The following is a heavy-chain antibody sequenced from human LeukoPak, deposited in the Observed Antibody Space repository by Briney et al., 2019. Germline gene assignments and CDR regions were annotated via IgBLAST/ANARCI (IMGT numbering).Heavy chain of an antibody. V-gene: IGHV3-23*01. CDR1: GFTFGSHA. Sequence: PGGSLRLSCEASGFTFGSHAMYWVRQAPGKGLEWVAGIFGSGGSPHYADSVKGRFTISRDNSRNTVYLQINSLRAEDTAVYYCGKTTVGYSSGQKPAWPVDYLGQGTLVTVSS. CDR3: GKTTVGYSSGQKPAWPVDY. CDR2: IFGSGGSP. D-gene: IGHD5-18*01. J-gene: IGHJ4*02.